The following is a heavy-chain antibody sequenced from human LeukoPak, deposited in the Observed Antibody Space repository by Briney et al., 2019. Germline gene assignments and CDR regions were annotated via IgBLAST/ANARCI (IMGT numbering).Heavy chain of an antibody. Sequence: ASVKVSCKASGYTFTSYGISWVRQAPGQGLEWMGWISAYNGNTNYAQKLQGRVTMTTDTSTSTAYMELRSLRSDDTAVYYCARVGHRYYDFWSGYRQYYLGYWGQGTLVTVSS. J-gene: IGHJ4*02. D-gene: IGHD3-3*01. CDR2: ISAYNGNT. V-gene: IGHV1-18*01. CDR1: GYTFTSYG. CDR3: ARVGHRYYDFWSGYRQYYLGY.